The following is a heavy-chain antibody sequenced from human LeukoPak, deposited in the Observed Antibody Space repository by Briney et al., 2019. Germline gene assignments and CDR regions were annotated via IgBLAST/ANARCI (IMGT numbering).Heavy chain of an antibody. V-gene: IGHV4-34*01. CDR1: GGSFSGYY. D-gene: IGHD2-21*02. CDR3: ARGDRIVVVTAIGPFDY. J-gene: IGHJ4*02. CDR2: INHSGST. Sequence: SETLSLTCAVYGGSFSGYYWSWIRQPPGNGLEWIGEINHSGSTNYNPSLKSRVTISVDTSKNQFSLKLSSVTAADTAVYYCARGDRIVVVTAIGPFDYWGQGTLVAVSS.